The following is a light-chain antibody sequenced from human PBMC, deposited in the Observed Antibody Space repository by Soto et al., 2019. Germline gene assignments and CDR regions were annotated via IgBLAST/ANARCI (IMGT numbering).Light chain of an antibody. Sequence: QSVLTQSPSASASLGASVKLTCTLRSGHSNYAIAWHQQQPEKGPRYLMKLNSDGSHSKGDGIPDRFSGSSSGAERYLTISRLQSEDEADYYCQTWGTGTPWVFGGGTKLTVL. CDR3: QTWGTGTPWV. CDR2: LNSDGSH. CDR1: SGHSNYA. J-gene: IGLJ3*02. V-gene: IGLV4-69*01.